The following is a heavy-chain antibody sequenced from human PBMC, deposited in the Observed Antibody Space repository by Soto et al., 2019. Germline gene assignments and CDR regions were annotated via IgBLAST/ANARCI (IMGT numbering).Heavy chain of an antibody. CDR1: GFTFSSYG. D-gene: IGHD6-19*01. V-gene: IGHV3-30*18. J-gene: IGHJ6*02. Sequence: QVQLVESGGGVVQPGRSLRLSCAASGFTFSSYGMHWVRQAPGKGLEWVAVILYDGSKKYYADSVKGRFTISRDNSKNTLYLQMSSPRAEDTALYYCVKDGSSGWPYFDDMDVWGQGTTVTVSS. CDR3: VKDGSSGWPYFDDMDV. CDR2: ILYDGSKK.